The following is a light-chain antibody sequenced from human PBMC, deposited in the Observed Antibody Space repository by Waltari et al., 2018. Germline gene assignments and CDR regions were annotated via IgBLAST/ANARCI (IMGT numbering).Light chain of an antibody. CDR1: RPNIGSHY. V-gene: IGLV1-47*01. CDR3: AAWDDRLSGWV. CDR2: RIY. J-gene: IGLJ3*02. Sequence: QSVPTQPPSASGTPGQRPTIHCSGRRPNIGSHYVFSYQQFPGTAPNLLIYRIYYRPSWVPDRFSGYKSGTSSSLAISGLRSEDEADYYCAAWDDRLSGWVFGGGTKLTVL.